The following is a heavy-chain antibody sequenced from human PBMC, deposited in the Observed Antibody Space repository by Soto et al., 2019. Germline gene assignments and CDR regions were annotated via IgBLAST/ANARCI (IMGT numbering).Heavy chain of an antibody. CDR1: GFAFSDYY. CDR3: ARNYGGLDY. J-gene: IGHJ4*02. D-gene: IGHD4-17*01. V-gene: IGHV3-11*01. Sequence: QVQLVESGGALVKPGGSLRLSCAASGFAFSDYYMSWIRQAPGKGLEWLSYIDSSGRTIYYAGSVKGRFIISRDNAKNSLYLQMNSLRDDEAAVYYCARNYGGLDYWGQGTLVTVSS. CDR2: IDSSGRTI.